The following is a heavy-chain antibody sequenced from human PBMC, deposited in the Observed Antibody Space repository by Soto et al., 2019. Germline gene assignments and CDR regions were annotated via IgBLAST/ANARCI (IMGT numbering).Heavy chain of an antibody. CDR1: GGSISSSSYY. Sequence: QLQLQESGPGLVKPSETLSLTCTVSGGSISSSSYYWGWIRQPPGKGLEWIGSIYYSGSTYYNPSLKSRVTISVDTSKNQFSLKLSSVTAADTAVYYCARQSGYSYGGGENYYYGMDVWGQGTTVTVSS. D-gene: IGHD5-18*01. CDR3: ARQSGYSYGGGENYYYGMDV. V-gene: IGHV4-39*01. CDR2: IYYSGST. J-gene: IGHJ6*02.